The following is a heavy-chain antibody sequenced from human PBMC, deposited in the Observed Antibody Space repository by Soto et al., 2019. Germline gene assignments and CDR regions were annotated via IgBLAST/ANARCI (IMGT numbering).Heavy chain of an antibody. CDR2: IYYSGST. J-gene: IGHJ1*01. V-gene: IGHV4-31*03. CDR1: GGSISSGGYY. D-gene: IGHD3-16*01. Sequence: SETLSLTCTVSGGSISSGGYYWSWIRQHPGKGLEWIGYIYYSGSTYYNPSLKSRVTVSVDTSKNQFSLKLSSVTAADTAVYYGVRGGGYVDSYLSAFTYGGQGALDTVSS. CDR3: VRGGGYVDSYLSAFTY.